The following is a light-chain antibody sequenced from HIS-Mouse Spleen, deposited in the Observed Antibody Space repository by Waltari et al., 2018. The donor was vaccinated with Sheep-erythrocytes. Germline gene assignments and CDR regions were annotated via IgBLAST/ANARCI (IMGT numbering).Light chain of an antibody. Sequence: DIQLTQSPSFLSASEGDRVTITCRASQGISSYLAWYKQKPGKAPKLLIYAASTLQSGVPSRFSGSGSGTEFTLTISSLQPEDFATYYCQQLNSYPHTFGQGTKLEIK. CDR1: QGISSY. J-gene: IGKJ2*01. CDR3: QQLNSYPHT. CDR2: AAS. V-gene: IGKV1-9*01.